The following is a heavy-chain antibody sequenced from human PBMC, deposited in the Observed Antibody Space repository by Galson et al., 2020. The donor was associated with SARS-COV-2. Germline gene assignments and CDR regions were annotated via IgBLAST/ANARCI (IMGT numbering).Heavy chain of an antibody. CDR2: IDWDDDK. CDR1: GFSLSTSGMR. J-gene: IGHJ3*02. D-gene: IGHD3-9*01. CDR3: ARGYYDILTGHYDAFDI. Sequence: SGPTLVKPTQTLTLTSTFSGFSLSTSGMRVSWIRQPPGKALEWLARIDWDDDKFYSTSLKTRLTISKDTSKNQVVLTMTNMDPVDTATYYCARGYYDILTGHYDAFDIWGQGTMVTVSS. V-gene: IGHV2-70*04.